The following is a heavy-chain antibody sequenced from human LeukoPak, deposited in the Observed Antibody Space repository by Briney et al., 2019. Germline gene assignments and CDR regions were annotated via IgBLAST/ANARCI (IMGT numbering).Heavy chain of an antibody. V-gene: IGHV3-23*01. J-gene: IGHJ6*02. Sequence: GGSLRLSCAASGFTFSSYAMSWVRQAPGKGLESVSAISGSGGSTYYADSVKGRFTISRDNSKNTLYLQMNSLRAEDTAVYYCAKGPYYYYGMDVWGQGTTVTVSS. CDR3: AKGPYYYYGMDV. CDR1: GFTFSSYA. CDR2: ISGSGGST.